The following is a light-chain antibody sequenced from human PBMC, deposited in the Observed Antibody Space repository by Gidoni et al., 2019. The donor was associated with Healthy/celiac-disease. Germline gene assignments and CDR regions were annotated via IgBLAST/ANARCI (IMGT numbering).Light chain of an antibody. CDR3: QQYDNLPPLT. V-gene: IGKV1-33*01. J-gene: IGKJ4*01. CDR2: DAS. Sequence: DIQMTQSPSSLSASVGDRVTITCQASQDISNYLNWYQQKPGKAPKLLIYDASNLETGVPSRFSGSGYGTDFNFTISSLQPEDIATYYCQQYDNLPPLTFGGGTKVEIK. CDR1: QDISNY.